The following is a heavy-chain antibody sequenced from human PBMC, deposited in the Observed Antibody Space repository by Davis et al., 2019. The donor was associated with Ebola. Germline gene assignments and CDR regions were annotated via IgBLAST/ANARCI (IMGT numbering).Heavy chain of an antibody. CDR3: ARYSSGWYRGRGWFDP. CDR1: GYTFTSYG. D-gene: IGHD6-19*01. Sequence: ASVKVSCKASGYTFTSYGISWVRQAPGQGLEWMGWISAYNGNTNYAQKLQGRVTMTTDTSTRTAYMELRSLRSDDTAVYYCARYSSGWYRGRGWFDPWGQGTLVTVSS. V-gene: IGHV1-18*01. J-gene: IGHJ5*02. CDR2: ISAYNGNT.